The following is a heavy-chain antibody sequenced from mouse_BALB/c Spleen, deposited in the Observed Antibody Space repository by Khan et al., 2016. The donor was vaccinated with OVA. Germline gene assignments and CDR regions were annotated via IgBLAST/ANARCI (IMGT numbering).Heavy chain of an antibody. CDR1: GFSLTDYG. Sequence: QVQLKESGPGLVAPSQNLSITCTVSGFSLTDYGVNWVRQPPGKGLEWLGMIWGDGSTDYNSALKSRLSITKDNSKSPVFLKMNSLQTDDTARYYCARELRLGGFAYWGQGTLVTVSA. CDR2: IWGDGST. J-gene: IGHJ3*01. CDR3: ARELRLGGFAY. V-gene: IGHV2-6-7*01. D-gene: IGHD1-2*01.